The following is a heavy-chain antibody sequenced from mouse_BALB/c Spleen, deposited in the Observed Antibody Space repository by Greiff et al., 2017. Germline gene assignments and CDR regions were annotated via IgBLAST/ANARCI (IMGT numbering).Heavy chain of an antibody. CDR2: IRNKANGYTT. D-gene: IGHD1-1*01. Sequence: EVKVVESGGGLVQPGGSLRLSCATSGFTFTDYYMSWVRQPPGKALEWLGFIRNKANGYTTEYSASVKGRFTISRDNSQSILYLQMNTLRAEDSATYYCARDSTIYYYGSSYWYFDVWGAGTTVTVSS. CDR3: ARDSTIYYYGSSYWYFDV. CDR1: GFTFTDYY. V-gene: IGHV7-3*02. J-gene: IGHJ1*01.